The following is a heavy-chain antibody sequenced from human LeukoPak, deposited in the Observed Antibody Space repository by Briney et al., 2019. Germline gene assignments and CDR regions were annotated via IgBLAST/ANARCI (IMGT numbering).Heavy chain of an antibody. Sequence: GGSLRLSCAASGFTFSSYWMSWVRQAPGKGLEWVANIKQDGSEKYYVDSVKGRFTVSRDNAKNSLYLQMNSLRAEDTAVYYCARKSSTSMAGYWGQGTLVTVSS. CDR2: IKQDGSEK. J-gene: IGHJ4*02. CDR1: GFTFSSYW. CDR3: ARKSSTSMAGY. D-gene: IGHD2-2*01. V-gene: IGHV3-7*03.